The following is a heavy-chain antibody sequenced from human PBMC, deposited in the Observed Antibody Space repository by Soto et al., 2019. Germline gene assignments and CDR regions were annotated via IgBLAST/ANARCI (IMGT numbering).Heavy chain of an antibody. Sequence: ASVKVSCKASGYTFTGYYMHWVRQAPGQGLEWMGWINPNSGGTNYAQKFQGWVTMTRDTSISTAYMELSRLGSDDTAVYYCARDPENYYECRGPRGSYSMDVWAQGTLVTVSS. CDR1: GYTFTGYY. V-gene: IGHV1-2*04. J-gene: IGHJ6*01. CDR2: INPNSGGT. CDR3: ARDPENYYECRGPRGSYSMDV. D-gene: IGHD3-22*01.